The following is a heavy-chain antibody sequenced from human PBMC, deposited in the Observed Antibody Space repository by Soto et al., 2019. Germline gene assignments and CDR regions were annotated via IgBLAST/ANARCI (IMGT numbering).Heavy chain of an antibody. V-gene: IGHV3-11*01. CDR3: SRAARHLDY. CDR2: ISESGSAT. Sequence: QVQLVESGGGLVKPGGSLRLSCTASGFTFSDHYMTWVRQAPGKGLEYISYISESGSATNYADSVKGRFTISRDNAENSVYLQMNSLTAEDTDVYYCSRAARHLDYWGQGTLVTVSS. CDR1: GFTFSDHY. J-gene: IGHJ4*02.